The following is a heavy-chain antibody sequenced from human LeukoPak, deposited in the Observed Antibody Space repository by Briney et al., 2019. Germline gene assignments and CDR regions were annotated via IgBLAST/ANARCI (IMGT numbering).Heavy chain of an antibody. D-gene: IGHD2-2*01. J-gene: IGHJ4*02. Sequence: GGSLRLSCAASGFTFSSYAMSWVRQAPGKGLEWFSAISGSGGSTYYADSEKGRFTISRDNSKNTLYLQMNSLRAEDTAVYYCAKDRFSVVVPAAADYWGQGTLVTVSS. CDR1: GFTFSSYA. CDR3: AKDRFSVVVPAAADY. CDR2: ISGSGGST. V-gene: IGHV3-23*01.